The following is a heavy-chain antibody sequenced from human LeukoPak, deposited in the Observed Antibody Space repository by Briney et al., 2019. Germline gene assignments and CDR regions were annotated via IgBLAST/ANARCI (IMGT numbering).Heavy chain of an antibody. V-gene: IGHV4-34*01. Sequence: SETLSLTCAVYGGSFSGYYWSWIRQPPGKGLEWIGEINHSGSTNYNPSLKSRVTISVDTSKNQFSLKLSSVTAADTAVYYCARGDYYDSSGYYNYWGQGTLVTVSS. D-gene: IGHD3-22*01. CDR3: ARGDYYDSSGYYNY. J-gene: IGHJ4*02. CDR1: GGSFSGYY. CDR2: INHSGST.